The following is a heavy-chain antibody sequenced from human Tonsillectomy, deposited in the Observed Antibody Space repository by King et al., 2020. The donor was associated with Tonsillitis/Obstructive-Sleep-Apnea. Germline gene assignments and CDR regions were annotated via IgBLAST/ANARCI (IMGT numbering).Heavy chain of an antibody. D-gene: IGHD2-2*01. CDR1: GYTFTSYG. V-gene: IGHV1-18*01. Sequence: QLVQSGAEVKKPGASVKVSCKASGYTFTSYGISWVRQAPGQGLEWVGWISAYNGNTNYAQKLQGRVTMTTDTSTSTAYMELRSLRSDDTAVYYCARVHSYCSSTSCLDYWGQGTLVTVSS. J-gene: IGHJ4*02. CDR2: ISAYNGNT. CDR3: ARVHSYCSSTSCLDY.